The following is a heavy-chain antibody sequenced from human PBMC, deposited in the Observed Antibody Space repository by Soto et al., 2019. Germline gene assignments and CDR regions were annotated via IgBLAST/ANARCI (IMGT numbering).Heavy chain of an antibody. J-gene: IGHJ2*01. CDR3: ARRTVGWYCDL. D-gene: IGHD4-17*01. Sequence: EVRLLESGGGLVQPGGSLRLSCAASGFTFSIYAMNWVRQAPGKGLEWVSVISGSGGSTYYAASVKGRFTISRDNSKNTLYLQMNSLRAEDTAVYYCARRTVGWYCDLWGRGTLVTVSS. CDR1: GFTFSIYA. CDR2: ISGSGGST. V-gene: IGHV3-23*01.